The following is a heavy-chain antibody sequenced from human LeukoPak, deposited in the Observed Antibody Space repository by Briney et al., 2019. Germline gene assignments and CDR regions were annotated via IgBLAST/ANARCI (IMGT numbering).Heavy chain of an antibody. V-gene: IGHV3-48*03. J-gene: IGHJ4*02. CDR3: ARYCSGGSCYSVDY. CDR2: ISSSGSTI. D-gene: IGHD2-15*01. CDR1: GFTFSSYE. Sequence: GGSLRLSCAASGFTFSSYEMNWVRQAPGKGLEWVSYISSSGSTIYYADSVKGRFTISRDNAKNSLYLQMNSLRAEDTAVYYCARYCSGGSCYSVDYWGQGTLVTVSS.